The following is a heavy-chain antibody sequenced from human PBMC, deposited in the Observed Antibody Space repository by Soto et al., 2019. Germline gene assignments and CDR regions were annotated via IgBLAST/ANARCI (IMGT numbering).Heavy chain of an antibody. CDR2: ISGSGGST. D-gene: IGHD3-3*01. V-gene: IGHV3-23*01. Sequence: GGSLRLSCAASGFTFSSYAMSWVRQAPGKGLEWVSAISGSGGSTYYADSVKGRFTISRDNSKNTLYLQMNSLRAEDTAVYYCAKEDRGTTIFGVVNYYYYYMDVWGKGTTVTVSS. J-gene: IGHJ6*03. CDR3: AKEDRGTTIFGVVNYYYYYMDV. CDR1: GFTFSSYA.